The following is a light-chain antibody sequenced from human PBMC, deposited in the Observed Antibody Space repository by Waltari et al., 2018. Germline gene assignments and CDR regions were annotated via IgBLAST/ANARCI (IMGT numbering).Light chain of an antibody. V-gene: IGLV2-23*02. CDR2: EVI. CDR1: TSDVGNYDL. J-gene: IGLJ1*01. Sequence: QSALTQPASVSGTPGQSIPISCTGTTSDVGNYDLVPWYQPHPRKAPKLLICEVIKRPSGVSSRFSGSKSGSTASLTISGLQPDDEADYYCCSYAGLGTYVFGSGTKVTVL. CDR3: CSYAGLGTYV.